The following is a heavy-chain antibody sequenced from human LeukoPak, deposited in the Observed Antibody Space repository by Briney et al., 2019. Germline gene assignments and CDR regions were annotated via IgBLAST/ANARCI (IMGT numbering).Heavy chain of an antibody. J-gene: IGHJ5*02. V-gene: IGHV4-34*01. Sequence: PSETLSLTCAVYGGSFSGYYWSWIRQPPGKGLEWIGEINHSGSTNYNPSLKSRVTISVDKSKNQFSLKLSSVTAADTAVYYCARVGRQASDNNWFDPWGQGTLVTVSS. CDR1: GGSFSGYY. D-gene: IGHD6-25*01. CDR2: INHSGST. CDR3: ARVGRQASDNNWFDP.